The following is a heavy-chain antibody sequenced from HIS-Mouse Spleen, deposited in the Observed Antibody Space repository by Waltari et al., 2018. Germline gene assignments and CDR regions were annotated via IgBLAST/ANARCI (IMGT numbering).Heavy chain of an antibody. Sequence: QVQLVESGGGVVQPGRSLRLSCAASGFTFSSYAMHWVRQAPGKGLELLAVITYDGSNKYYADSVKGRFNISRDNSKNTLYLQMNSLRAEDTAVYYCARDHSGWYFDYWGQGTLVTVSS. D-gene: IGHD6-19*01. CDR3: ARDHSGWYFDY. CDR1: GFTFSSYA. V-gene: IGHV3-30-3*01. J-gene: IGHJ4*02. CDR2: ITYDGSNK.